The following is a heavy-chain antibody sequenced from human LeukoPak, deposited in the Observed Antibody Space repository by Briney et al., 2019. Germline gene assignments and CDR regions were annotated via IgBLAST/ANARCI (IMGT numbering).Heavy chain of an antibody. V-gene: IGHV3-7*01. CDR1: GFTFSSYW. CDR3: ASLNYDFWSGYYLETYYFDY. J-gene: IGHJ4*02. Sequence: GGSLGLSCAASGFTFSSYWMSWVRQAPGKGLEWVANIKQDGSEKYYVDSVKGRFTISRDNAKNSLYLQMNSLRAEDTAVYYCASLNYDFWSGYYLETYYFDYWGQGTLVTVSS. CDR2: IKQDGSEK. D-gene: IGHD3-3*01.